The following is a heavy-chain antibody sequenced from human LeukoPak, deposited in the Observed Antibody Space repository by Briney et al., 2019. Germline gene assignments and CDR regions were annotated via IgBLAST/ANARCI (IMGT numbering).Heavy chain of an antibody. CDR1: GFTFDDYG. D-gene: IGHD3-10*01. CDR3: ARVTRERKWFGELIQYYYYYMDV. Sequence: GGSLRLSCAASGFTFDDYGMNWVRQAPGKGLEWVSYISSSGTTIYYADSVKGRFTISRDNAKNSLSLQMNSLRAEDTAVYYCARVTRERKWFGELIQYYYYYMDVWGKGTTVTISS. J-gene: IGHJ6*03. V-gene: IGHV3-48*03. CDR2: ISSSGTTI.